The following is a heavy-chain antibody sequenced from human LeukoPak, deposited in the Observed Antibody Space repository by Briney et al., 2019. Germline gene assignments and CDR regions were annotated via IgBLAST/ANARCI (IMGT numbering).Heavy chain of an antibody. Sequence: PSETLSLTCTVSGGSISNYYWSWIRQPPGKGLEWIGYIYYSGNTNYNPSLKSRVTISVDTPKNQFSLKLSSVTAADTAVYYCARVPGVGYCSSTSCYAIDAFDIWGQGTVVTVSS. V-gene: IGHV4-59*01. CDR3: ARVPGVGYCSSTSCYAIDAFDI. J-gene: IGHJ3*02. CDR1: GGSISNYY. CDR2: IYYSGNT. D-gene: IGHD2-2*01.